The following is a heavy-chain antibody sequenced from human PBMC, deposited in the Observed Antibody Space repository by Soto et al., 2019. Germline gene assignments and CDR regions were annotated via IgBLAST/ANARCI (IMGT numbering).Heavy chain of an antibody. J-gene: IGHJ5*02. V-gene: IGHV1-18*01. CDR3: ARVEWIQLWFVGNWFDP. D-gene: IGHD5-18*01. CDR2: ISAYNGNT. CDR1: CYTFTSYG. Sequence: SSVKVSCKASCYTFTSYGISWVRQAPGQGLEWMGWISAYNGNTNYAQKLQGRVTMTTDTSTSTAYMELRSLRSDDTAVYYCARVEWIQLWFVGNWFDPWGQGTLVTVSS.